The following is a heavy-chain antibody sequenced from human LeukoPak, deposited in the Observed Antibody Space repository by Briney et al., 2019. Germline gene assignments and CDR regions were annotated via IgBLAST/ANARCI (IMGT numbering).Heavy chain of an antibody. D-gene: IGHD4-17*01. J-gene: IGHJ6*03. V-gene: IGHV1-8*03. CDR3: ARGDYEYYYYYMDV. Sequence: MNPNSGNTGYAQKFQGRVTITRNTSISTAYMELSSLRSEDTAVYYCARGDYEYYYYYMDVWGKGTTVTVSS. CDR2: MNPNSGNT.